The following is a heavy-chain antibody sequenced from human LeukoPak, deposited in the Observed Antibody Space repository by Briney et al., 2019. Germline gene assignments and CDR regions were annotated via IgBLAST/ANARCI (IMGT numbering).Heavy chain of an antibody. CDR2: LYSNGGT. CDR3: AKERAGYTNPYYFGY. CDR1: GFSVSSYG. J-gene: IGHJ4*02. Sequence: GGSLRLSCVASGFSVSSYGMSWVRQAPGKAPEWVSLLYSNGGTYYADSVKGRFIISRDNSKNTLYLQMNNLRAEDTAVYYCAKERAGYTNPYYFGYWGQGTLVTVSS. D-gene: IGHD3-16*02. V-gene: IGHV3-53*01.